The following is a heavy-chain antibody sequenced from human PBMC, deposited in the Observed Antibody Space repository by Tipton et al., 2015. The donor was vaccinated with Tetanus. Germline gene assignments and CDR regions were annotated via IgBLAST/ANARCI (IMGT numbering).Heavy chain of an antibody. D-gene: IGHD1-1*01. J-gene: IGHJ3*02. Sequence: QLVQSGAGVKKPGSSMRLSCKASGNTFSSSTLSWVRQAPGHGLEWMGMIVPLFGSAYYAQKFQDRVTITADKSASTAYLDPRSLKSDDTAVYYCATVGAGLRRREGPLDSWGQGTMVTVSS. CDR2: IVPLFGSA. V-gene: IGHV1-69*06. CDR3: ATVGAGLRRREGPLDS. CDR1: GNTFSSST.